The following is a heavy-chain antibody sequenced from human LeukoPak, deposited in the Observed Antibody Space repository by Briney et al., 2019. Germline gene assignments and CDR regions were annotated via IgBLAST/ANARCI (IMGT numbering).Heavy chain of an antibody. CDR3: AKSRGESRGASNY. CDR1: GFTFSIYA. CDR2: ISGSGDTT. D-gene: IGHD1-26*01. Sequence: GGSLRLSCAASGFTFSIYAMNWVRQAPGKGLEWVSFISGSGDTTYYADSVKGRFTISRDNSKNTLYLQMNSLRAEDTAVYYCAKSRGESRGASNYWGQGTLVTVSS. J-gene: IGHJ4*02. V-gene: IGHV3-23*01.